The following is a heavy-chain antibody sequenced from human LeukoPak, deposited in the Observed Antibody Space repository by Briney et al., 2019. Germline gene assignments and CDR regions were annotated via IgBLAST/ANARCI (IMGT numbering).Heavy chain of an antibody. CDR2: ISAYNGNT. CDR1: GYTFTGYY. V-gene: IGHV1-18*04. D-gene: IGHD4-11*01. Sequence: ASVKVSCKASGYTFTGYYMHWVRQAPGQGLEWMGWISAYNGNTNYAQKLQGRVTMTTDTSTSTAYMELRSLRSDDTAVYYCARDSTYSNPDDYWGQGTLVTVSS. CDR3: ARDSTYSNPDDY. J-gene: IGHJ4*02.